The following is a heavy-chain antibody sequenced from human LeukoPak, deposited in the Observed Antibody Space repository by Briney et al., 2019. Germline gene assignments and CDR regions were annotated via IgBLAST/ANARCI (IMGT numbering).Heavy chain of an antibody. D-gene: IGHD5-12*01. CDR2: IYPGDSDT. CDR3: ARHGRRGYSDY. V-gene: IGHV5-51*01. CDR1: GYSITSYW. J-gene: IGHJ4*02. Sequence: GASLNISCMGSGYSITSYWSCCVRPMPGKRLELMGIIYPGDSDTRYSTSFPGQVTISADKSISTACLQWSSLTASDTAMYYCARHGRRGYSDYWGQGTLVTVSS.